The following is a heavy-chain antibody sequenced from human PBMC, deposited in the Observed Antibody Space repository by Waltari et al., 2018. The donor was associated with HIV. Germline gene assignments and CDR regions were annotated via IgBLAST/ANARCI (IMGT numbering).Heavy chain of an antibody. CDR3: ASGDYGFRAGFDY. Sequence: QVQLQESGPGLVKPSETLSLTCTVSGGSISSYYWSWIRQPPGKGLEWIGYIYYSGSTNYNPSLKSRVTISVDTSKNQFSLKLSSVTAADTAVYYCASGDYGFRAGFDYWGQGTLVTVSS. CDR1: GGSISSYY. V-gene: IGHV4-59*01. D-gene: IGHD3-3*01. J-gene: IGHJ4*02. CDR2: IYYSGST.